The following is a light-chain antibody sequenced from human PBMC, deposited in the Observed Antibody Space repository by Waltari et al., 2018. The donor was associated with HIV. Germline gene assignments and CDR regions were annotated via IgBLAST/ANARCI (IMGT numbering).Light chain of an antibody. Sequence: DIKKTQSPSSLSASIGARVTITCRATQGISNYLAWYQQRPGQAPKLLIYYASSLQSGVPSRFGGSVSGTDFTLTISSLQPEDVATYYCQQYHTAPLTFGGGTKVEI. CDR2: YAS. V-gene: IGKV1-27*01. CDR3: QQYHTAPLT. CDR1: QGISNY. J-gene: IGKJ4*01.